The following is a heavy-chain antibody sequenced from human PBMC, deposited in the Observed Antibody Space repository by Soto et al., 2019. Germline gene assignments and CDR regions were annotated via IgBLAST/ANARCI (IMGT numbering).Heavy chain of an antibody. V-gene: IGHV6-1*01. CDR3: ARDRSSKSHDYGYNWFDP. CDR1: GDSVSSNSAA. D-gene: IGHD4-17*01. J-gene: IGHJ5*02. CDR2: TYYRSKWYN. Sequence: SQTLSLTCAISGDSVSSNSAAWNWIRQSPSRGLEWLGRTYYRSKWYNDYAVSVKSRITINPDTSKNQFSLQLNSVTPEDTAVYYCARDRSSKSHDYGYNWFDPWGQGTLVTVSS.